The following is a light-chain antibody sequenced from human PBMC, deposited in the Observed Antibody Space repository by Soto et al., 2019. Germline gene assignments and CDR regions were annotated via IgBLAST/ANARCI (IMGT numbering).Light chain of an antibody. CDR3: KQSYSTPPVT. CDR2: AAS. V-gene: IGKV1-39*01. Sequence: DIQMTQSPSSLSASVGDRVTITCRASQSISSYLNWYQQKPGKAPKLLIYAASSLQSGAPSRFSGSGAATDFTLTISSLQPEDFATYYCKQSYSTPPVTFGQGTRLEIK. J-gene: IGKJ5*01. CDR1: QSISSY.